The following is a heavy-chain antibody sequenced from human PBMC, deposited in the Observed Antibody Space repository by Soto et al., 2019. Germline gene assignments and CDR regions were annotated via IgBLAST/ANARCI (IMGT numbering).Heavy chain of an antibody. V-gene: IGHV1-8*01. CDR2: MNPNSGNT. CDR3: ARAPSTSNPFDP. Sequence: QVQLVQSGAEVKKPGASVKVSCKASGYTFTCYDINWVRQATGQGLEWMGWMNPNSGNTGYAQKFQGRVTMTRNTSINTAYMELSSLRSEDTAVYYCARAPSTSNPFDPWGQGTLVTVSS. J-gene: IGHJ5*02. CDR1: GYTFTCYD.